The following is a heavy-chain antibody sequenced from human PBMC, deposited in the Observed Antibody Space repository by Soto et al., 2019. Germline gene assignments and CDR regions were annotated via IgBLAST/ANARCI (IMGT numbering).Heavy chain of an antibody. V-gene: IGHV4-59*01. J-gene: IGHJ4*02. CDR3: ARRWGTSFDF. D-gene: IGHD7-27*01. CDR2: IYYSGST. CDR1: GGSISSYN. Sequence: QVQLQESGPGLVKPSETLSLTCTVSGGSISSYNWSWIRQPPGKGLAWIGYIYYSGSTNYNPSLKSRVTISVDTSKSQFSLKLTSVTAADTAVYYCARRWGTSFDFWGQGTLVTVSS.